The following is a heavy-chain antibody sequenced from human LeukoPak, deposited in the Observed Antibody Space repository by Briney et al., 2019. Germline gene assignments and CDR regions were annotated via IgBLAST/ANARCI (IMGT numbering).Heavy chain of an antibody. J-gene: IGHJ4*02. CDR3: ARATVSNDVLDY. CDR1: GGSFSGYY. CDR2: INHSGST. V-gene: IGHV4-34*01. Sequence: SETLSLTCAVYGGSFSGYYWSWIRQPPGKGLEWIGEINHSGSTNYNPSLKSRVTISVDMSKNQFSLKLSSVTAADTAVYYCARATVSNDVLDYWGQGTLVTVSS. D-gene: IGHD1-1*01.